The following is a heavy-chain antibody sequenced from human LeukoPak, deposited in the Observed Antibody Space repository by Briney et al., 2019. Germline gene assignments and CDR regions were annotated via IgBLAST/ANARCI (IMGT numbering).Heavy chain of an antibody. CDR3: ARRAGAYSHPYDY. CDR2: IQYDGSKK. D-gene: IGHD4/OR15-4a*01. J-gene: IGHJ4*02. CDR1: GFTFSSNG. V-gene: IGHV3-30*02. Sequence: GGSLRLSCVASGFTFSSNGMHWVRQAPGKGLEWVTFIQYDGSKKYYADSVKGRFTISRDNSKNTLHLEMNSLRAEDTAVYYCARRAGAYSHPYDYWGQGTLVTVSS.